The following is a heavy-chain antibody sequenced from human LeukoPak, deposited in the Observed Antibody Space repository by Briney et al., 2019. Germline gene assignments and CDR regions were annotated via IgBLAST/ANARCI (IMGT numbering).Heavy chain of an antibody. CDR3: ARSEVGATRIMDY. D-gene: IGHD1-26*01. V-gene: IGHV4-39*07. J-gene: IGHJ4*02. Sequence: SETLSLTCNVSGGSISSIVYYWGWIRQAPGKGLAWIGTISYSGATYYNPSLKSRVTISVDRSKNQFSLKLSSVTAADTAVYYCARSEVGATRIMDYWGQGTLVTVSS. CDR1: GGSISSIVYY. CDR2: ISYSGAT.